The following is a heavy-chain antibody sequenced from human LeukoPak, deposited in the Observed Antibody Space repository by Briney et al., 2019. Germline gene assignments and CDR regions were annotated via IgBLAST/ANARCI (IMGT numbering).Heavy chain of an antibody. CDR2: IYYSGST. J-gene: IGHJ3*02. Sequence: PSETLSLTCTVSGGSISSSSYYWGWIRQPPGKGLEWIGSIYYSGSTYYNPSLKSRVTISVDTSKNQFSLKLSSVTAADTAVYYCADLESSSTAFDIWGQGTMVTVSS. CDR3: ADLESSSTAFDI. D-gene: IGHD6-6*01. CDR1: GGSISSSSYY. V-gene: IGHV4-39*01.